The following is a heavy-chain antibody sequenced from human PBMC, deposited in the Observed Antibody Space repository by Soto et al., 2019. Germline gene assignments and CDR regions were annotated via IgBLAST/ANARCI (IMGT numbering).Heavy chain of an antibody. Sequence: QVQLQESGPGLVKPSQTLSLTCTVSGGSINSGGYCWSWTRQHPGKGLEWIGCFSYGGSTSYNASLKRLITLSVDTSKNQFSLKLSSVTAADTAVYYCSRGILVWGQGTLITGSS. D-gene: IGHD5-18*01. V-gene: IGHV4-31*01. CDR2: FSYGGST. CDR3: SRGILV. CDR1: GGSINSGGYC. J-gene: IGHJ4*02.